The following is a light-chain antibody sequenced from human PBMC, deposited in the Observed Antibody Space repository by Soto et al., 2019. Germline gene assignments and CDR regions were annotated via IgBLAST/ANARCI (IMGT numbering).Light chain of an antibody. V-gene: IGKV3-20*01. CDR3: QQYGSSPRT. Sequence: IVLTQSPGTLSLSPGGRTTLSCRASQSISRYLAWYQQKPGQGPRLLIYGASSRATGTPDRFSGSGSGTDFTLTITRLEPEDFAVYYCQQYGSSPRTFGQGTRLEIK. CDR2: GAS. J-gene: IGKJ5*01. CDR1: QSISRY.